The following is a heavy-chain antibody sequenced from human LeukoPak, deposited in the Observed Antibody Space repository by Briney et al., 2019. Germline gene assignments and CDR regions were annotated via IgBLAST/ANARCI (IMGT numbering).Heavy chain of an antibody. V-gene: IGHV3-23*01. Sequence: PGGSLRLSCAASGFTFSSYAMSWVRQAPGKGLEWVTAISVSGSSTYYLDSVKGRFTISRDNSKNTLFLQMSSLGVEDTAVYYCAKAPSDFSKSGFDYWGQGTLVTVSS. CDR2: ISVSGSST. D-gene: IGHD2-21*01. CDR1: GFTFSSYA. J-gene: IGHJ4*02. CDR3: AKAPSDFSKSGFDY.